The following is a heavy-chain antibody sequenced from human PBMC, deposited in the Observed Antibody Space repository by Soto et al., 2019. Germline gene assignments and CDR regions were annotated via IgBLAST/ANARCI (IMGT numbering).Heavy chain of an antibody. J-gene: IGHJ5*02. CDR2: IYYSGST. Sequence: ETLSLTCTVSCGSISSSNYHWGWIRQPTGKGLEYIGSIYYSGSTYYNPSLKSRVTISVDTSKNQFSLNVSSVTAADTAVYYCARRPGIKPSSNIGAWFDPWGQGTLVTVSS. V-gene: IGHV4-39*01. CDR3: ARRPGIKPSSNIGAWFDP. D-gene: IGHD1-1*01. CDR1: CGSISSSNYH.